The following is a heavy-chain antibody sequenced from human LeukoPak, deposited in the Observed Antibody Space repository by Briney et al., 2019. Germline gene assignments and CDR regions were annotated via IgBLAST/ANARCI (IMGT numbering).Heavy chain of an antibody. D-gene: IGHD6-13*01. CDR2: ISGSGGTT. CDR1: GFTFSSFA. CDR3: AKVGVAAAGGDFDY. Sequence: GGSLRLACAASGFTFSSFAMSWVRQAPGKGLEWVSAISGSGGTTYYADSVKGRFTISRDNSKNTLYLQMNGLRAEDTGVYYCAKVGVAAAGGDFDYWGQGTLVTVSS. V-gene: IGHV3-23*01. J-gene: IGHJ4*02.